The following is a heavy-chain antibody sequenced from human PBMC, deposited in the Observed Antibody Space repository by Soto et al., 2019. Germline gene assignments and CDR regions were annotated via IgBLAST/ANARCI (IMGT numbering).Heavy chain of an antibody. Sequence: PSETLSLTCAVSGGSISSGGYSWSWIRQPPGKGLERIGYIYHSGSTYYNPSLKSRVTISVDRSKNQFSLKLSSVTAADTAVYYCARVRSRGSGSYYKGNWFDPWGQGTLVTVSS. CDR2: IYHSGST. J-gene: IGHJ5*02. V-gene: IGHV4-30-2*01. CDR3: ARVRSRGSGSYYKGNWFDP. D-gene: IGHD3-10*01. CDR1: GGSISSGGYS.